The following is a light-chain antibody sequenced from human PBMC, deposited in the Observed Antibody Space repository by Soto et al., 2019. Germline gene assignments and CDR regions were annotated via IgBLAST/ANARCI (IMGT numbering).Light chain of an antibody. CDR1: QSIDDW. CDR3: QQYNNYWT. V-gene: IGKV1-5*03. Sequence: DIQMTQSPSTLSASVGDRVTITCRASQSIDDWLAWYQQKPGKAPKLLMYKASILESGVPSRFSGSGSVTEFTLTISSLQPDDFATYYCQQYNNYWTFGQGTKVDSK. CDR2: KAS. J-gene: IGKJ1*01.